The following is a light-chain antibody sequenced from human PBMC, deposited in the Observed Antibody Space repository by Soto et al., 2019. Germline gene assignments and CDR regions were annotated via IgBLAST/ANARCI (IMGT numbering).Light chain of an antibody. CDR1: SGSFSTANN. V-gene: IGLV8-61*01. Sequence: QTVVTQESSFSVSPGGTVTLTCGLISGSFSTANNPNWYQQTPGQAPRTLIYSTSTRSSGVPDRFSGSILGNKAALTISGAQADDESDYYCALLMGNGVSVFGTGTKVTVL. CDR2: STS. CDR3: ALLMGNGVSV. J-gene: IGLJ1*01.